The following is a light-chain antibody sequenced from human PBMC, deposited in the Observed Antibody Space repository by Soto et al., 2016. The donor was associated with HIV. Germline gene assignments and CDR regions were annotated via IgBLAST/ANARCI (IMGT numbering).Light chain of an antibody. CDR1: QDIFNY. CDR2: AAI. Sequence: DIQLTQSPSSLSASIGDTVSTTCRASQDIFNYLAWYQQRPGEVPKLLIFAAISLHSGVPSRFSGRGSGTQFTLTISSLQPEDIGTYYCQKYNNDVTFGGGTKV. CDR3: QKYNNDVT. V-gene: IGKV1-27*01. J-gene: IGKJ4*01.